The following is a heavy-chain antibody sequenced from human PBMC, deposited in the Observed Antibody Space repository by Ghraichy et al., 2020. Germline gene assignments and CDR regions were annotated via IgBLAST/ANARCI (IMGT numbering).Heavy chain of an antibody. Sequence: LSLTCAASGFTFSSYSMNWVRQAPGKGLEWVSSISSSSSYIYYADSVKGRFTISRDNAKNSLYLQMNSLRAEDTAVYYCARSQHGLGSYWRRGWFDPWGQGTLVTVSS. J-gene: IGHJ5*02. D-gene: IGHD3-10*01. V-gene: IGHV3-21*01. CDR2: ISSSSSYI. CDR3: ARSQHGLGSYWRRGWFDP. CDR1: GFTFSSYS.